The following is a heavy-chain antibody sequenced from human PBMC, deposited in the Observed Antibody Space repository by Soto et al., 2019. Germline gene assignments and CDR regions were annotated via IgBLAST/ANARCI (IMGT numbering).Heavy chain of an antibody. CDR2: VGTANANT. V-gene: IGHV1-18*01. CDR3: AQELNTAPTAYYSFTY. D-gene: IGHD3-9*01. J-gene: IGHJ4*02. Sequence: QGQLVQSGPEVTMPGASVKVSCKTPGYTFTAYGLAWLRQAPGQRPAWLGWVGTANANTNYAEKFQGRVTMTSERSTTKTYTELRSMRYDDPAVYYFAQELNTAPTAYYSFTYWGQRTLVTVSS. CDR1: GYTFTAYG.